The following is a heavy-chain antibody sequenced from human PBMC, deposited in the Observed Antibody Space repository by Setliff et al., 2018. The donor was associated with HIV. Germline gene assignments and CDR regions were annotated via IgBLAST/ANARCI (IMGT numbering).Heavy chain of an antibody. CDR3: ARGYCTNAVCSDAFDI. CDR1: GYTFTKYG. D-gene: IGHD2-8*01. Sequence: ASVKVSCKASGYTFTKYGVSWVRQAPGQGLEWMGWISAYNGNTNYPQKFQGRVTMTTDTSTSTAYMELRSLRSYDTAVYYCARGYCTNAVCSDAFDIWGQGTMVTVSS. V-gene: IGHV1-18*01. CDR2: ISAYNGNT. J-gene: IGHJ3*02.